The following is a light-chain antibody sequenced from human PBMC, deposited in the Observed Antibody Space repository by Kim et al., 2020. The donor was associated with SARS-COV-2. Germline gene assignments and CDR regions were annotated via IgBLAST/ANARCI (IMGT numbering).Light chain of an antibody. J-gene: IGLJ2*01. CDR2: YDS. V-gene: IGLV3-21*04. CDR1: NMGSKS. CDR3: QVWDSSSDHPV. Sequence: PGNTDRDSRGGNNMGSKSVHWYQQKPGQAPVLVIYYDSDRPSGSPERFSGSNSGNTATLTISRVEAGDEADYYCQVWDSSSDHPVFGGGTQLTVL.